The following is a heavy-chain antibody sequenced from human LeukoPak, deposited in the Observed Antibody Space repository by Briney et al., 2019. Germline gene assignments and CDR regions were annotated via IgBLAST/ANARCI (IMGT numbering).Heavy chain of an antibody. CDR2: ISGYNGNT. CDR3: ARDVRATYFDY. Sequence: VASVKVSCKASDYTFTSYGISWVRQAPGQGLEWLRWISGYNGNTNYAQRLQGRVTMTTDTSTSTAYMELRSLRSDDTAVYYCARDVRATYFDYWGQGSLVTVSS. J-gene: IGHJ4*02. CDR1: DYTFTSYG. V-gene: IGHV1-18*01. D-gene: IGHD5-24*01.